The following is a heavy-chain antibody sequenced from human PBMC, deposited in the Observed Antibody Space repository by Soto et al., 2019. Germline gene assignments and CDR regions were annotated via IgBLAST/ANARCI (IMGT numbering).Heavy chain of an antibody. D-gene: IGHD3-9*01. V-gene: IGHV3-33*01. Sequence: GSLRLSCSASGFTFRSYGMHWVRQAPGKGLDWVSVIWYDGSNKYYADSVKGRFTISRDNSKNRLYLQMNSLRAEDTAVYYCAREDDILTGLNYGMDVWGQGTTVTVSS. CDR2: IWYDGSNK. CDR3: AREDDILTGLNYGMDV. J-gene: IGHJ6*02. CDR1: GFTFRSYG.